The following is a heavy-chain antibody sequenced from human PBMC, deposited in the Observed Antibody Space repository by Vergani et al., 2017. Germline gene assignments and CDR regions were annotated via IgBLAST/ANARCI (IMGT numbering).Heavy chain of an antibody. CDR3: ARDGVVAGNDY. D-gene: IGHD3-3*01. J-gene: IGHJ4*02. V-gene: IGHV3-64*01. CDR2: ISSNGGST. CDR1: GFTFSSYS. Sequence: EVQLVESGGGLVQPGGSLRLSCAASGFTFSSYSMNWVRQAPGKGLEYVSAISSNGGSTYYANSVKGRFTISRDNSKNTLYLQMGSLRAEDMAVYYCARDGVVAGNDYWGQGTLVTVSS.